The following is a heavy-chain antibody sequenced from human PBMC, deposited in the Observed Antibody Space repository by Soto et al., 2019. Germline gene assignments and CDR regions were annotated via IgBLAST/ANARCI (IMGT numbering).Heavy chain of an antibody. V-gene: IGHV4-4*07. CDR2: FYTTGSA. Sequence: SETLSLTCTVSGGSISSYYWSWIRQPAGKALEWIGRFYTTGSANYNPSLKSRVTMSVDTSKNQFSLKLSSVTAADTAVYYCARDQYYFDSWGQGTLVTVSS. CDR1: GGSISSYY. J-gene: IGHJ4*02. CDR3: ARDQYYFDS.